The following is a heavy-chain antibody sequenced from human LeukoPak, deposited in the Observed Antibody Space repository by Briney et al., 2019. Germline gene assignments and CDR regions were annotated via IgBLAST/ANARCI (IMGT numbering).Heavy chain of an antibody. CDR3: ARAAHSGSLAPFDY. CDR2: IYYSGST. J-gene: IGHJ4*02. V-gene: IGHV4-59*12. D-gene: IGHD1-26*01. CDR1: GGSISSYY. Sequence: SETLSLTCTVSGGSISSYYWSWIRQPPGKGLEWIGYIYYSGSTNYNPSLKSRVTMSIDTSKNQFSLKLSSVTAADTAVYYCARAAHSGSLAPFDYWGQGTLVTVSS.